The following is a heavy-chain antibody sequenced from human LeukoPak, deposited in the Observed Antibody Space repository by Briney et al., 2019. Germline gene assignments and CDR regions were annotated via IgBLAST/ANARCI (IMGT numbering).Heavy chain of an antibody. CDR2: IWYDGSNK. D-gene: IGHD3-3*02. J-gene: IGHJ4*02. CDR1: GFTFSSYG. V-gene: IGHV3-33*01. Sequence: GGSLRLSCAASGFTFSSYGIHWVRQAPGMGLEWVAVIWYDGSNKYYADSVKGRFTISRDNSKNTLYLQMNSLRAEDTAVYYCARDSTVYYFDYWGQGTLVTVSS. CDR3: ARDSTVYYFDY.